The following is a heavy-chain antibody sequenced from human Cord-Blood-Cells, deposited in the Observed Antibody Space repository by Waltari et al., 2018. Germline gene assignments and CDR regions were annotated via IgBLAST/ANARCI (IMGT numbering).Heavy chain of an antibody. CDR2: ISYDGRNK. CDR3: ARDSTLGY. D-gene: IGHD3-16*01. CDR1: GFTFSSYA. V-gene: IGHV3-30*04. Sequence: QVQLVESGGGVVQPGRSLRLSCAASGFTFSSYAMHWVRQAPGKGLGWVAVISYDGRNKYYADSVKGRFTISRDNSKNTLYLQMNSLRAEDTAVYYCARDSTLGYWGQGTLVTVSS. J-gene: IGHJ4*02.